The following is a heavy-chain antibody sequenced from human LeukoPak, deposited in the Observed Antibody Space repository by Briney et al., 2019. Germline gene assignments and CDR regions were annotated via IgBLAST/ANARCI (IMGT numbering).Heavy chain of an antibody. D-gene: IGHD1-26*01. V-gene: IGHV3-23*01. CDR2: ISGIGDST. CDR3: AKGTVGVTSLLDS. Sequence: GGSLRLSCAASGFTFASYAMSWVRQAPGEGLEWVSSISGIGDSTYYADSVKGRFTISRDNSKNTLYLQMNSLRAEDTAVYYCAKGTVGVTSLLDSWGQGTLVTVPS. CDR1: GFTFASYA. J-gene: IGHJ4*02.